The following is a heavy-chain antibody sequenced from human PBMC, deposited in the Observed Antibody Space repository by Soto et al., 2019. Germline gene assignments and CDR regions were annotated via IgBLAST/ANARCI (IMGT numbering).Heavy chain of an antibody. V-gene: IGHV1-69*02. CDR2: IIPILGIA. D-gene: IGHD3-10*01. Sequence: GASVKVSCKASGGTFSSYTISWVRQAPGQGLEWMGRIIPILGIANYAQKFQGRVTITADKSTSTAYMELSSLRSEDTAVYYCARGRPVYLWFGELHKDYFDYWGQGTLVTVSS. CDR3: ARGRPVYLWFGELHKDYFDY. J-gene: IGHJ4*02. CDR1: GGTFSSYT.